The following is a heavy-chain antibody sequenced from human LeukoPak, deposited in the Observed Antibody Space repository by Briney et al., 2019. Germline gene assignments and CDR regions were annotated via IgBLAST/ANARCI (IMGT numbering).Heavy chain of an antibody. CDR1: GFTFSDYY. CDR2: ISSSGSTI. V-gene: IGHV3-11*01. CDR3: AKEEGWAQVWRVLDY. D-gene: IGHD3-3*01. J-gene: IGHJ4*02. Sequence: PGGSLRLSCAASGFTFSDYYMSWIRQAPGKGLEWVSYISSSGSTIYYADSVKGRFTISRDNSKNTLYLQMNSLRAEDTAVYYCAKEEGWAQVWRVLDYWGQGTLVTVSS.